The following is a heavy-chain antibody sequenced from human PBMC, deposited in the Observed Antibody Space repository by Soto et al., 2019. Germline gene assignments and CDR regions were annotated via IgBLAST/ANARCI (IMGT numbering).Heavy chain of an antibody. CDR2: ISYDGSNK. CDR1: GFTFSSYG. V-gene: IGHV3-30*18. J-gene: IGHJ4*02. CDR3: ANDDPQEWSSSWYDSGVVDY. D-gene: IGHD6-13*01. Sequence: QVQLVESGGGVVQPGRSLRLSCAASGFTFSSYGMHWVRQAPGKGLEWVAVISYDGSNKYYADSVKGRFTISRDNSKNTLYLQMNSLRAEDTAVYYCANDDPQEWSSSWYDSGVVDYWGQGTLVTVSS.